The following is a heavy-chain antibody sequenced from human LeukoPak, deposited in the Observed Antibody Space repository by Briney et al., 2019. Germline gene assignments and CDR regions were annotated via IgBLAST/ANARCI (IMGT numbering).Heavy chain of an antibody. CDR2: IDASGGST. V-gene: IGHV3-23*01. CDR1: GFTFSSYA. J-gene: IGHJ5*02. CDR3: AREAHDILTGYFLNWFDP. D-gene: IGHD3-9*01. Sequence: GGSLRLSCAASGFTFSSYAMTWVRQAPGKGLEWVSSIDASGGSTYYADSVKGRFTISRDNSKNSLYLQMNSLRAEDTAVYYCAREAHDILTGYFLNWFDPWGQGTLVTVSS.